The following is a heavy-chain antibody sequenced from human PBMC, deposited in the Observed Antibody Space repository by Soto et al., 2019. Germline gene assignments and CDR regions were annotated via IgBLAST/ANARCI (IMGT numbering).Heavy chain of an antibody. Sequence: GGSLRLSCAASGFTFSSYSMNWVRQAPGKGLEWVSSISSSSSYIYYADSVKGRFTISRDNAKNSLYLQTNSLRAEDTAVYYCARDPPAYDGRPDYWGQGTPVTVPS. CDR3: ARDPPAYDGRPDY. CDR2: ISSSSSYI. CDR1: GFTFSSYS. D-gene: IGHD3-16*01. V-gene: IGHV3-21*01. J-gene: IGHJ4*02.